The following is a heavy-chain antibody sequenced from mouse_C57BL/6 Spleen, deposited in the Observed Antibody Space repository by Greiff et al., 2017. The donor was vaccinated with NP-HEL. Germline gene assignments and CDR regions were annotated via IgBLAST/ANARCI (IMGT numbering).Heavy chain of an antibody. CDR2: INPNNGGT. Sequence: VQLQQSGPELVKPGASVKMSCKASGYTFTDYNMHWVKQSHGKSLEWIGYINPNNGGTSYNQKFKGKATLTVNKSSSTAYMELRSLTSEDSAVYYCAREGDDYDRFAYWGQGTLVTVSA. CDR1: GYTFTDYN. CDR3: AREGDDYDRFAY. V-gene: IGHV1-22*01. D-gene: IGHD2-4*01. J-gene: IGHJ3*01.